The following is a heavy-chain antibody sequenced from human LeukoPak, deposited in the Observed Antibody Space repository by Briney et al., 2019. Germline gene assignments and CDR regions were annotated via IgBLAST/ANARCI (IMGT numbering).Heavy chain of an antibody. D-gene: IGHD6-19*01. CDR1: GFTLSSYW. CDR2: INSDGSST. CDR3: ARGVGGTIDY. V-gene: IGHV3-74*01. Sequence: GGSLRLSCAASGFTLSSYWMPWVRQSPGKGLVWVSRINSDGSSTSYADSVKGRFTISRDNAKNTLYLQMNSLRAEDTAVYYCARGVGGTIDYWGQGTLVTVSS. J-gene: IGHJ4*02.